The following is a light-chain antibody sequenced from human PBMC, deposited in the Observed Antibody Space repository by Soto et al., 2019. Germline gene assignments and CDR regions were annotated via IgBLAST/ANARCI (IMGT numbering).Light chain of an antibody. J-gene: IGKJ4*01. CDR3: QQYDNSAPLS. Sequence: EIVLTQSPATLSLSPGERATLCCGASQTVSSSYVAWYQQKPGLAPRLLIYDASSRATGIPDRFSGSGSGTDFTLTIGRLEPEDFAVYYCQQYDNSAPLSFGGGTKVEIK. CDR2: DAS. V-gene: IGKV3D-20*01. CDR1: QTVSSSY.